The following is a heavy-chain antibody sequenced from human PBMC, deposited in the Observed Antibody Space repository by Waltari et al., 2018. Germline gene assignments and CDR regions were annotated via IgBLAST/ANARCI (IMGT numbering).Heavy chain of an antibody. Sequence: QVQLVESGGGVVQPGGSLRLSCAASGFTFSNFGMHWVRQAPGKGLEWVAFIRYDGSNKYYADSVKGRFTISRDNSKNTLYLQVDSLRAEDTGVYYCARNRENSYFDYWGQGTPLTVSS. CDR2: IRYDGSNK. V-gene: IGHV3-30*02. J-gene: IGHJ4*01. CDR1: GFTFSNFG. CDR3: ARNRENSYFDY.